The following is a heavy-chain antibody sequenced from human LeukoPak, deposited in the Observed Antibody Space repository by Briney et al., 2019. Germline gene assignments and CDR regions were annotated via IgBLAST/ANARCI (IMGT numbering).Heavy chain of an antibody. V-gene: IGHV1-18*01. CDR1: GYTFTSYG. J-gene: IGHJ3*02. CDR2: ISAYNGNT. Sequence: ASVKVSCKASGYTFTSYGISWVRQAPGQGLEWMGWISAYNGNTNYAQKLQGRVTMTTDTSTSTAYMELRCLRSDDAAVYYCARDQRDVLLWFGDAFDIWGQGTMVTVSS. CDR3: ARDQRDVLLWFGDAFDI. D-gene: IGHD3-10*01.